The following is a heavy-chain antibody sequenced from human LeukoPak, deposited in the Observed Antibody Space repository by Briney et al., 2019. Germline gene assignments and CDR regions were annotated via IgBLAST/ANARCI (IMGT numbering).Heavy chain of an antibody. J-gene: IGHJ4*02. CDR1: GGSLSGYY. D-gene: IGHD5-18*01. V-gene: IGHV4-34*01. Sequence: SETLSLTCAVYGGSLSGYYWSWIRQPPGKGLEWIGEINHSGSTNYNPSLKSRVTISVDTSKNQFSLKLSSVTAADTAVYYCASGYSYELWGQGTLVTVSS. CDR2: INHSGST. CDR3: ASGYSYEL.